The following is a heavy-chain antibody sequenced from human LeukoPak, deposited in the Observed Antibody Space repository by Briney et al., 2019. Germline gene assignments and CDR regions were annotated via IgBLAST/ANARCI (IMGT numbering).Heavy chain of an antibody. CDR3: AKDRPMDD. Sequence: PGGSLRLSCAASGFTFSSYAMSWVRQAPGKGLEWVAVISYDGSNKYYADSVKGRFTISRDNSKNTLYLQMNSLRAEDTAVYYCAKDRPMDDWGQGTLVTVSS. V-gene: IGHV3-30-3*01. CDR2: ISYDGSNK. CDR1: GFTFSSYA. J-gene: IGHJ4*02.